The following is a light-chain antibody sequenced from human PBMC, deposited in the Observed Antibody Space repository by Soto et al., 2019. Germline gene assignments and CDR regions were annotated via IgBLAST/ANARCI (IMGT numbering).Light chain of an antibody. J-gene: IGKJ4*01. CDR2: AAS. CDR1: QSISSW. Sequence: DIQMTQSPSSVSASVGDRVTITCRASQSISSWLAWYQQKPGKAPKLLIYAASSLQSGVTSRFSGSGSGTNFTVTNSSMQPEDFATYYCQQANSFPLTFGGGTKVEI. V-gene: IGKV1-12*01. CDR3: QQANSFPLT.